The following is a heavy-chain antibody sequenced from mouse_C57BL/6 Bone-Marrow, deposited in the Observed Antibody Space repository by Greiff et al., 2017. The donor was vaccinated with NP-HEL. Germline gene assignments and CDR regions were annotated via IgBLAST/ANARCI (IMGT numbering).Heavy chain of an antibody. V-gene: IGHV1-50*01. D-gene: IGHD2-1*01. CDR2: IDPSDSYT. CDR1: GYTFTSYW. J-gene: IGHJ1*03. Sequence: QVQLKQSGAELVKPGASVKLSCKASGYTFTSYWMQWVKQRPGQGLEWIGEIDPSDSYTNYNQKFKGKATLTVDTSSSTAYMQLSSLTSEDSAVYYCARTIDLLCHEDWYFDVWGTGTTVTVSS. CDR3: ARTIDLLCHEDWYFDV.